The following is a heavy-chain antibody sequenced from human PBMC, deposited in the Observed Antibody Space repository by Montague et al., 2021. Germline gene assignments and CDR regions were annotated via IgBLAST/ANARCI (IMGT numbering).Heavy chain of an antibody. V-gene: IGHV4-38-2*02. CDR1: GYSISSGYY. CDR2: IFHSGST. CDR3: ARERDRYYYMDI. Sequence: SETLSLTCTVSGYSISSGYYWGWIRQPPGKGLEWIGSIFHSGSTYYNPSLKSRVTISVDTSNNHFSLKLSSVTAADTAMYYCARERDRYYYMDIWGKGTTITVSS. J-gene: IGHJ6*03.